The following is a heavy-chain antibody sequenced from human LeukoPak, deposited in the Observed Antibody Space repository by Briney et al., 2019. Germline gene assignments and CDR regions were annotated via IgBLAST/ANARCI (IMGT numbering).Heavy chain of an antibody. V-gene: IGHV4-34*01. CDR3: ARGHCSSTSCYLHNWFDP. J-gene: IGHJ5*02. D-gene: IGHD2-2*01. Sequence: SETLSPTCAVYGGSFSGYYWSWIRQPPGKGLEWIGEINHSGSTNYNPSLKSRVTISVDTSKNQFSLKLSSVTAADTAVYYCARGHCSSTSCYLHNWFDPWGQGTLVTVSS. CDR2: INHSGST. CDR1: GGSFSGYY.